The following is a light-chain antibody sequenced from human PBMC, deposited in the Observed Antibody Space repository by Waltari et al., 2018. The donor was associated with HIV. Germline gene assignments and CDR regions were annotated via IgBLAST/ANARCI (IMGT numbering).Light chain of an antibody. CDR3: CSSMGTDKPVLL. J-gene: IGLJ6*01. CDR2: EVA. CDR1: NTDLATYNF. V-gene: IGLV2-23*02. Sequence: HSALTQPASVSGPLGQSITISCSGTNTDLATYNFVSWYQRLPGQAPKLLIYEVAKRPSGISSRCSGSKVGDTASLTISGLQPEDEALYFCCSSMGTDKPVLLFGNGTQVVVL.